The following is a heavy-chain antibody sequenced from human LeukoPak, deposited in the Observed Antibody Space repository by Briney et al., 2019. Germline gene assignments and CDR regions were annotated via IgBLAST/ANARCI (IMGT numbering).Heavy chain of an antibody. D-gene: IGHD1-26*01. CDR1: GFNFRGYA. CDR2: ISGSGARA. V-gene: IGHV3-23*01. Sequence: GGSLRLSCAASGFNFRGYAMSWVRQAPGKGLEWGSAISGSGARAHYAESVRGRFTISRDNSQNTLHLQMTSLRAEDTAVYYCAKEVVMGETNYYYYGMDVWGQGTTVTVSS. J-gene: IGHJ6*02. CDR3: AKEVVMGETNYYYYGMDV.